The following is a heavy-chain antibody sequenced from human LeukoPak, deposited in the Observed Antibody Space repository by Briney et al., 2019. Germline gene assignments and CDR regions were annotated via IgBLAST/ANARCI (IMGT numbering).Heavy chain of an antibody. D-gene: IGHD2-8*01. CDR3: ASMPCTNGVCYDYYFDY. CDR1: GYSISSGYY. J-gene: IGHJ4*02. Sequence: SETLSLTCAVSGYSISSGYYWGWIRQPPGKGLEWIGSIYHSGSTYYNPSLKSRVTISVDTSKNQFSLNLSSVTAADTAVYYCASMPCTNGVCYDYYFDYWGQGTLVTVSS. CDR2: IYHSGST. V-gene: IGHV4-38-2*01.